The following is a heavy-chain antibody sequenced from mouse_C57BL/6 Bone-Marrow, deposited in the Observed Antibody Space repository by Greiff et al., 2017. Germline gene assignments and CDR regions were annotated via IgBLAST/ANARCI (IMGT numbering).Heavy chain of an antibody. Sequence: VQLQQSGAELVRPGASVKLSCTASGFNIKDAYMHWVKQRPEQGLEWIGWIVPENGDTEYASKFQGKATITADTSSTPAYLQLSSLTSEDTAVYYCTTGYYYGSKDWYFDVWGTGTTVTVSS. J-gene: IGHJ1*03. V-gene: IGHV14-4*01. D-gene: IGHD1-1*01. CDR2: IVPENGDT. CDR3: TTGYYYGSKDWYFDV. CDR1: GFNIKDAY.